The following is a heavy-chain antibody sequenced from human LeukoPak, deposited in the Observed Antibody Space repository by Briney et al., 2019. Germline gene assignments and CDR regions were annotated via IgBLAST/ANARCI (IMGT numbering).Heavy chain of an antibody. CDR1: GYTFTGYY. CDR2: INPNSGGT. D-gene: IGHD6-13*01. J-gene: IGHJ5*02. V-gene: IGHV1-2*02. CDR3: ARVGAAAGNVDP. Sequence: ASVKVSCKASGYTFTGYYMHWVRQAPGQGVEWMGWINPNSGGTNYAQKFQGRVTMTRDTSISTAYMELSRLRSDDTAVYYCARVGAAAGNVDPWGQGTLVTVSS.